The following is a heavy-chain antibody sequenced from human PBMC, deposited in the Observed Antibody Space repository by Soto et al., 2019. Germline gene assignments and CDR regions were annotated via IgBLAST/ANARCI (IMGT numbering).Heavy chain of an antibody. CDR2: IYYSGST. Sequence: SETLSLTCTVSGGSISSSSYYWGWIRQPPGKGLEWIGSIYYSGSTYYNPSLKSRVTISVNTSKNQFSLKLSSVTAADTAVYYCARSRPDTGYSSGWYGVFDYWGQGTLVTVSS. CDR3: ARSRPDTGYSSGWYGVFDY. J-gene: IGHJ4*02. D-gene: IGHD6-19*01. V-gene: IGHV4-39*07. CDR1: GGSISSSSYY.